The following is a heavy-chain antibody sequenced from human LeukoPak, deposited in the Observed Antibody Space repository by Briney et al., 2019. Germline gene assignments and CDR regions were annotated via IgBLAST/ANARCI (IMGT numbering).Heavy chain of an antibody. J-gene: IGHJ4*02. Sequence: PSETLSLTCTVSGYSISSGYYWGWIRQPPGKGLEWIGSIYHSGSTYYNPSLKSRVTISVDTSKNQFSLKLSSVTAADTAVYYCARVMEGDYYDSSGYLPTSDYWGQGTLVTVSS. CDR2: IYHSGST. V-gene: IGHV4-38-2*02. D-gene: IGHD3-22*01. CDR3: ARVMEGDYYDSSGYLPTSDY. CDR1: GYSISSGYY.